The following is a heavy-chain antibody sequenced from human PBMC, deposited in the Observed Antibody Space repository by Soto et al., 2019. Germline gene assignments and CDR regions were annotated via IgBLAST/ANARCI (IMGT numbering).Heavy chain of an antibody. CDR3: ARVGSSGWSPDY. Sequence: QVQLQESGPGLVEPSETLSLTCTVSGGSVTGHYWIWIRQPPGKGLEWIGYIYYSGGTNYNPSLKSRVPISVDTSKNQFSLKLSSVTAADTALYYCARVGSSGWSPDYWGQGTLVTVSS. J-gene: IGHJ4*02. CDR2: IYYSGGT. CDR1: GGSVTGHY. V-gene: IGHV4-59*02. D-gene: IGHD6-19*01.